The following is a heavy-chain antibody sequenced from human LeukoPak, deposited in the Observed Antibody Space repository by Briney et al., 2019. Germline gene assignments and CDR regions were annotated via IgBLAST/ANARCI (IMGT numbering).Heavy chain of an antibody. D-gene: IGHD3-10*01. CDR2: INHSGST. Sequence: PSETLSLTCAVYGGSFSGYYWSWIRQPPGRGLEWIGEINHSGSTNYNPSLKSRVTISVDTSKNQFSLKLSSVTAADTAVYYCARCRWPPNYYGSGSYLNGMDVWGQGTTVTVSS. CDR1: GGSFSGYY. V-gene: IGHV4-34*01. J-gene: IGHJ6*02. CDR3: ARCRWPPNYYGSGSYLNGMDV.